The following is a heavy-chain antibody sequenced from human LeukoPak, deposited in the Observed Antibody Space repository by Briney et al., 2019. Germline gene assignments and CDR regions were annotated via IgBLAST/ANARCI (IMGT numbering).Heavy chain of an antibody. D-gene: IGHD3-22*01. J-gene: IGHJ4*02. Sequence: PGGSLRLSCAASGFTFSSYAMSWVRQAPGKGLEWVSAISGSGGSTYYADSVKGRFTISRDNSKNTLYLQMNSLRAEDTAVYYCAKGYYYDSIRGSFDYWGQGTLVTVSS. CDR1: GFTFSSYA. V-gene: IGHV3-23*01. CDR3: AKGYYYDSIRGSFDY. CDR2: ISGSGGST.